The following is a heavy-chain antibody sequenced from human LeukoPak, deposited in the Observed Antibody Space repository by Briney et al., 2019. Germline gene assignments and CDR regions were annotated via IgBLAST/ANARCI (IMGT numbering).Heavy chain of an antibody. J-gene: IGHJ5*02. CDR3: ARLRVGRLRGNNWFDP. CDR1: GYTFTGYY. Sequence: ASVTVSCKASGYTFTGYYMHWVRQAPGQGLEWVGWINPNSGGTNYAQKFQGRVTMTRDTSISTAYMELSRLRSDDTAVYYCARLRVGRLRGNNWFDPWGQGTLVTVSS. D-gene: IGHD5/OR15-5a*01. V-gene: IGHV1-2*02. CDR2: INPNSGGT.